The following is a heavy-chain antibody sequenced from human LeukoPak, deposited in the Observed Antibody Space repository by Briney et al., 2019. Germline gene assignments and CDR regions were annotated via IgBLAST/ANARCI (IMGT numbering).Heavy chain of an antibody. CDR3: ARELATIVIDY. V-gene: IGHV1-46*01. J-gene: IGHJ4*02. CDR1: GYTFTSYA. Sequence: PLASVKVSCKASGYTFTSYAMNWVRQAPGQGLEWMGIINPSGGSTSYAQKFQGRVTMTRDMSTSTVYMELSRLRSDDTAVYYCARELATIVIDYWGQGTLVTVSS. CDR2: INPSGGST. D-gene: IGHD5-24*01.